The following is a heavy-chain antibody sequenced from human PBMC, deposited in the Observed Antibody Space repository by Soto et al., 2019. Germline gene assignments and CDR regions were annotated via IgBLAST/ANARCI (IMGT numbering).Heavy chain of an antibody. V-gene: IGHV1-69*01. CDR1: GGTFSTYG. CDR3: ARATGEYYYYGMDV. D-gene: IGHD7-27*01. J-gene: IGHJ6*02. CDR2: IIPIFTTA. Sequence: QVQLVQSGAEVKKPGSSVRVSCKASGGTFSTYGINWVRQAPEEGLEWMGGIIPIFTTANYAQKFQGRVTITADESTSTAYMELSSLRSEDTAIYYCARATGEYYYYGMDVWGQGTSVTVSS.